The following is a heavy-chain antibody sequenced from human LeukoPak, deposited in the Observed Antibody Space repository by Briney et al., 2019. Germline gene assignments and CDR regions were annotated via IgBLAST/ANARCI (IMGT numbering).Heavy chain of an antibody. Sequence: GGSLRLSCAASGFTFSDYYMSWIRPAPGKGLAWISYVSNNGSVTSYADSVKGRFTISRDNAENSVYLQMNSLRADNTGIYYCAVSGSLPNYWGQGTLVTVSS. CDR1: GFTFSDYY. CDR2: VSNNGSVT. D-gene: IGHD1-26*01. CDR3: AVSGSLPNY. J-gene: IGHJ4*02. V-gene: IGHV3-11*01.